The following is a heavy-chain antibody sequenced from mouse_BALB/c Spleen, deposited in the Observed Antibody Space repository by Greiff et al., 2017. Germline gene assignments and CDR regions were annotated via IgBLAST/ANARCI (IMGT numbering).Heavy chain of an antibody. Sequence: EVQLVESGGGLVKPGGSLKLSCAASGFTFSSYAMSWVRQTPEKRLEWVASISSGGSTYYPDSVKGRFTISRDNARNILYLQMSSLRSEDTAMYYCARGYMYDGFWGQGTTLTVSS. J-gene: IGHJ2*01. CDR3: ARGYMYDGF. CDR2: ISSGGST. CDR1: GFTFSSYA. V-gene: IGHV5-6-5*01. D-gene: IGHD2-14*01.